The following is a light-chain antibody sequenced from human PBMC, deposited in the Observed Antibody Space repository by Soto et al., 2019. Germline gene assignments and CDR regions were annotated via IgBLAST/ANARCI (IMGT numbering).Light chain of an antibody. CDR3: QQLALYPST. J-gene: IGKJ4*01. V-gene: IGKV1-9*01. CDR1: QSISSF. CDR2: AAT. Sequence: DIQMTQSPSTLSASVGDRVTITCRASQSISSFLAGYQQKPGKAPNLLIYAATSLQSGVPSRFSGSGSGTEFTLTISSLQPEDFATYYCQQLALYPSTFGGGTKVDIK.